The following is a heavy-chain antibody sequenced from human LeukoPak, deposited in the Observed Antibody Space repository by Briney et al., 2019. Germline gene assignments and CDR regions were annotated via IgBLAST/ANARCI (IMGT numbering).Heavy chain of an antibody. V-gene: IGHV4-59*08. J-gene: IGHJ3*02. Sequence: SETLSLTCTVSGGSISSYYWSWIRQPPGKGLEWIGYIYYSGSTKYNPSLKSRVSISVDTSKNQFSLKLSSVTAADTAVYYCARYYYDSGSYYSRFAFDIWGQGTMVTVSS. D-gene: IGHD3-10*01. CDR1: GGSISSYY. CDR2: IYYSGST. CDR3: ARYYYDSGSYYSRFAFDI.